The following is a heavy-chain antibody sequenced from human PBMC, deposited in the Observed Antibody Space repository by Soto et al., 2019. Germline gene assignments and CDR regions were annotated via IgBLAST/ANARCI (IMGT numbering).Heavy chain of an antibody. J-gene: IGHJ6*02. Sequence: SVKVSCKASGGTFSSYAISWVRQAPGQGLEWMGGIIPIFGTANYAQKFQGRVTITADESTSTAYMELSSLRSEDTAVYSCVRDESSTAYGSIDDYLYGMDVCGQGTPVADYS. V-gene: IGHV1-69*13. CDR1: GGTFSSYA. CDR3: VRDESSTAYGSIDDYLYGMDV. CDR2: IIPIFGTA. D-gene: IGHD4-17*01.